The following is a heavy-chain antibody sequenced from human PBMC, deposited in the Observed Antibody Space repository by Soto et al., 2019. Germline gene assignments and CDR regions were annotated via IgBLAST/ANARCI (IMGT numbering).Heavy chain of an antibody. D-gene: IGHD3-16*02. V-gene: IGHV3-33*01. Sequence: PGGSLRLSCAASGFTFSSYGMHWVRQAPGKGLEWVAVIWYDGSNKYYADSVKGRFTISRDNSKNTLYLQMNSLRAEDTAVYYCARDHRYYDYVWGSYRYPPYYGMDVRCEGTTVTVSS. CDR2: IWYDGSNK. CDR3: ARDHRYYDYVWGSYRYPPYYGMDV. CDR1: GFTFSSYG. J-gene: IGHJ6*04.